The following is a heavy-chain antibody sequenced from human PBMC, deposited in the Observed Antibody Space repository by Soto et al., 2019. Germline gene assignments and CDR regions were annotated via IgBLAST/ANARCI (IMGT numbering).Heavy chain of an antibody. Sequence: EVQLLESGGGLVQPGGSLRLSCAASGFTFSSYAMSWVRQAPGKGLEWVSAISGSGGSTYYADSVKGRFTISRDNSKNTLYLQMNSLRAEDTAVYYCAKDRIPPRGDRVRGVNCYFDLWGRGTLVTVSS. V-gene: IGHV3-23*01. CDR1: GFTFSSYA. D-gene: IGHD3-10*01. CDR3: AKDRIPPRGDRVRGVNCYFDL. J-gene: IGHJ2*01. CDR2: ISGSGGST.